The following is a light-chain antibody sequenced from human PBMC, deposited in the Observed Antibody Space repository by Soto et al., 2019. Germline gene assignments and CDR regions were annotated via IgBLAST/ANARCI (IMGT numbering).Light chain of an antibody. CDR2: GAS. V-gene: IGKV3-15*01. Sequence: ERVMTQSPATLSVSPGERATLSCRASQSVSSNLAWYQQKPGQAPRLLIYGASTRATGIPARFSGSGSGTEFTLTISSLQYEDFEVYYCQQYNNWPQTLGQGTKVDIK. J-gene: IGKJ1*01. CDR1: QSVSSN. CDR3: QQYNNWPQT.